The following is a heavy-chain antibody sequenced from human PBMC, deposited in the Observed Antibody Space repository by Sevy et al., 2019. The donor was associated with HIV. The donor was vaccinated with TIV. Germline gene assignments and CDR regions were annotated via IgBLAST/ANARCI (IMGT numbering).Heavy chain of an antibody. Sequence: GGCLRLSCAASGFTFSSYGMHWVRQAPGKGLEWVSVISYDGSNKYYADSVKGRFTISRDNSKNTLYLQMNSLRAEDTAVYYCAKEASIFIVLRTYYGMDVWGQGTTVTVSS. CDR2: ISYDGSNK. CDR3: AKEASIFIVLRTYYGMDV. CDR1: GFTFSSYG. V-gene: IGHV3-30*18. J-gene: IGHJ6*02. D-gene: IGHD2-8*01.